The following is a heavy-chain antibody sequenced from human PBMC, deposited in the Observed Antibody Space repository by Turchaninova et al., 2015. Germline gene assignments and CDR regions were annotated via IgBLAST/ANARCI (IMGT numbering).Heavy chain of an antibody. J-gene: IGHJ3*02. CDR3: AREGGYSGYDDAFDI. Sequence: VESGGVLVQPGGSLRLSCASSGFTFIDHYMDWVRQAPVKGLEWVGLTRNKANSYTTEYAASVKGRFTISRDDSKNSLYLQMNSLKTEDTAVYYCAREGGYSGYDDAFDIWGQGTMVTVSS. V-gene: IGHV3-72*01. CDR1: GFTFIDHY. CDR2: TRNKANSYTT. D-gene: IGHD5-12*01.